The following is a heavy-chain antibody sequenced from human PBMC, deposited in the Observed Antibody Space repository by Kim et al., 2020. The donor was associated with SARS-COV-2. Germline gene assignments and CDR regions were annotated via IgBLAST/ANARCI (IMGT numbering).Heavy chain of an antibody. D-gene: IGHD3-3*01. CDR3: ARDRWSGFSDY. CDR2: T. J-gene: IGHJ4*02. V-gene: IGHV4-30-2*05. Sequence: TYHTPSLKSRVTISVDTSKNQFSLKLSSVTAADTAVYYCARDRWSGFSDYWGQGTLVTVSS.